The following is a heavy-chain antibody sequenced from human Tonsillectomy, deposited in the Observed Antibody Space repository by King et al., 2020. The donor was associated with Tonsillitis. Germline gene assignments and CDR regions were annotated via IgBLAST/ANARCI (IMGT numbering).Heavy chain of an antibody. V-gene: IGHV1-69*01. CDR2: IVPIFGTT. J-gene: IGHJ2*01. CDR1: GGTFRNYA. Sequence: VQLVQSGSEVKKPGSSVKVSCKASGGTFRNYAFSWVRQAPGQGLEWMGGIVPIFGTTTYAQLFQGRVTITADESTSTVYMELSSLTSEDTAIYFCARELQSATFLGKRRAAWYLGLWGRGTLVTVSS. D-gene: IGHD7-27*01. CDR3: ARELQSATFLGKRRAAWYLGL.